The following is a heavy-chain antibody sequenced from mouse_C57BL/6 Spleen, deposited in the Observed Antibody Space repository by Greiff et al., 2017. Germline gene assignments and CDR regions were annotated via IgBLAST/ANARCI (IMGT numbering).Heavy chain of an antibody. D-gene: IGHD1-1*01. CDR3: ARRSYGSSYWYFDV. J-gene: IGHJ1*03. Sequence: QVQLQQPGAELVKPGASVKMSCKASGYTFTSYWLTWVKQRPGQGLEWIGDIYPGSGSTNYNEKFKSKATLTVDTSSSTAYMQLSSLTSEDSAVYYCARRSYGSSYWYFDVWGTGTTVTVSS. CDR1: GYTFTSYW. CDR2: IYPGSGST. V-gene: IGHV1-55*01.